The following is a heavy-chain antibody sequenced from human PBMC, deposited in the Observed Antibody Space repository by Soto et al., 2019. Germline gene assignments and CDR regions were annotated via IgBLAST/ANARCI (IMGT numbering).Heavy chain of an antibody. D-gene: IGHD3-22*01. CDR1: GYSFTSYG. CDR3: ARHRFNYYDDTVYYYFDY. CDR2: ISGHNGNT. J-gene: IGHJ4*02. Sequence: ASVKVSCKASGYSFTSYGISWVRQAPGQGPEWMGWISGHNGNTDHPQSLQGRVTMTTDTSRNTAYMELRSLRSDDTAVYYCARHRFNYYDDTVYYYFDYWGQGTLVTVSS. V-gene: IGHV1-18*04.